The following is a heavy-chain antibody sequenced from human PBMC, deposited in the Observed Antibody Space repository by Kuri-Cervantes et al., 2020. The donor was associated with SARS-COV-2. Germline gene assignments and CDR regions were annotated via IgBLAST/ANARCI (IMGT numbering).Heavy chain of an antibody. CDR1: ECTFSSYL. J-gene: IGHJ4*02. CDR2: IKQDGSEK. Sequence: GSMILSCAASECTFSSYLMSLVRQAPGKGLERVDNIKQDGSEKYYVDSVKGRFTISRDNAKNSLYLQMNSLRAEDTAVYYCSREPQGYSGYDYFDYWGQGTLVTVSS. CDR3: SREPQGYSGYDYFDY. D-gene: IGHD5-12*01. V-gene: IGHV3-7*01.